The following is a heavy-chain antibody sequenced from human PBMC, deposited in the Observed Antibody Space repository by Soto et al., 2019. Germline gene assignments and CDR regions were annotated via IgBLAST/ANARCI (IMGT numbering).Heavy chain of an antibody. V-gene: IGHV3-30*18. Sequence: GGSLRLSCAASGFTFSSYGMHWVRHAPGKGLEWVAVISYDGSNKYYADSVKGRFTISRDNSKNTLYLQMNSLRAEDTAVYYCAKDFVKQWLVRFYYYYYCMDVWRQGTTVTVSS. CDR3: AKDFVKQWLVRFYYYYYCMDV. CDR2: ISYDGSNK. CDR1: GFTFSSYG. J-gene: IGHJ6*02. D-gene: IGHD6-19*01.